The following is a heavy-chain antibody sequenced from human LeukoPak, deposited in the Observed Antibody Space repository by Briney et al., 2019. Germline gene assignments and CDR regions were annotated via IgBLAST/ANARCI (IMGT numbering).Heavy chain of an antibody. CDR3: AKGYRGIEAFDV. J-gene: IGHJ3*01. Sequence: PGGSLRLSCVVSGLTVSSNYMSWVRQAPGKGLEWVSAITGGGDYTYYADSVKGRFTISRDNPKNAVYSQMISVRAEDTAVYYCAKGYRGIEAFDVWGQGTMVTVSS. V-gene: IGHV3-23*01. CDR1: GLTVSSNY. D-gene: IGHD2-2*02. CDR2: ITGGGDYT.